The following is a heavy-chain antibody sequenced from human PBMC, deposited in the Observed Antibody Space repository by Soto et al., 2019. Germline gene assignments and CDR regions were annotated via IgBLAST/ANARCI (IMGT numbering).Heavy chain of an antibody. J-gene: IGHJ4*02. CDR2: INYSGTT. V-gene: IGHV4-59*08. CDR1: GGSISSYY. D-gene: IGHD2-21*01. CDR3: VRNVNRVAIFDY. Sequence: QVQLQESGPGLVKPSETLSLTCTVSGGSISSYYWSWIRQPPGKGLEWIGYINYSGTTTYNPSLRSRVAIPLDTFKIPLSLPRRSVTAADTAVYYCVRNVNRVAIFDYRGQGTLVTVSS.